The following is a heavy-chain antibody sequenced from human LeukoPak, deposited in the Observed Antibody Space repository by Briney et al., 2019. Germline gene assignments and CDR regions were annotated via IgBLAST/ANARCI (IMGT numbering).Heavy chain of an antibody. V-gene: IGHV4-59*01. J-gene: IGHJ3*02. CDR2: IYYSGSI. Sequence: SETLSFTCTVSGVSISSYYWSWIRQPPGKGLERIGYIYYSGSINYNPSLESRVTISVDTSKNQFSLRLSSVTAADTAVYFCASKSERFLETGAFDIWGQGTMVTVSS. CDR1: GVSISSYY. CDR3: ASKSERFLETGAFDI. D-gene: IGHD3-3*01.